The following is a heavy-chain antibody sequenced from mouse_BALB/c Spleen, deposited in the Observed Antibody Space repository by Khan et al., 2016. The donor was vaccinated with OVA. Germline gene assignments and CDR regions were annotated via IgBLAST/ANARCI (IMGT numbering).Heavy chain of an antibody. CDR2: IFPGNSDT. Sequence: EVQLQQSGTVLARPGAPVKMSCKASGYSFTSYLIHWVKQRPGQGLEWIGDIFPGNSDTSYNQKFKDKAKLTAGTSASTAYMELSNLTNEDAAVYYCTRGGYSSFAYWGQGTLVTVSA. CDR1: GYSFTSYL. V-gene: IGHV1-5*01. J-gene: IGHJ3*01. CDR3: TRGGYSSFAY. D-gene: IGHD1-3*01.